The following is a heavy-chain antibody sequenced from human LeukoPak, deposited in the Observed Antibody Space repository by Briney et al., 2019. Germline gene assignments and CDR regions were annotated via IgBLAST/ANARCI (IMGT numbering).Heavy chain of an antibody. D-gene: IGHD6-6*01. CDR1: GGSISSGGYY. CDR2: IYYSGST. V-gene: IGHV4-31*03. Sequence: SETLSLTCTVSGGSISSGGYYWSWIHQHPGKGLEWIGYIYYSGSTYYNPSLKSRVTISVDTSKNQFSLKLSSVTAADTAVYYCARGMQGTSLMGYYKYYGMDVWGQGTTVSVAS. CDR3: ARGMQGTSLMGYYKYYGMDV. J-gene: IGHJ6*02.